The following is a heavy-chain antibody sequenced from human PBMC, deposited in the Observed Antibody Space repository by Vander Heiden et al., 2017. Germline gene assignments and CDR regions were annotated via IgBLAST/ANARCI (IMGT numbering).Heavy chain of an antibody. CDR3: AKDADRVYLTTPDY. Sequence: QVQLVESGGGVVQPGRSLRLSCAASGFTFSSYGMHWVRQAPGKGLEWVAVISYDGSNKYYADSVKGRFTISRDNSKNTLHLQMNSLRAEETAVYYCAKDADRVYLTTPDYWCQGTMVTVYS. D-gene: IGHD6-13*01. V-gene: IGHV3-30*18. J-gene: IGHJ4*02. CDR1: GFTFSSYG. CDR2: ISYDGSNK.